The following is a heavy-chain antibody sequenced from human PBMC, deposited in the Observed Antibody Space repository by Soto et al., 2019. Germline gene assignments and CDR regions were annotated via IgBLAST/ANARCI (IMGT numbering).Heavy chain of an antibody. D-gene: IGHD3-10*01. CDR3: ARGGDNSPWYYSL. Sequence: SETLSLTCTVSGGSINNNYWSWIRQPPGRGLEWIGYIFSNGRTNYNPSIESQVTISVDTSKNQLSLKLRSVTAADTAVYYCARGGDNSPWYYSLWGQGTLVTVSS. J-gene: IGHJ4*02. CDR2: IFSNGRT. V-gene: IGHV4-59*01. CDR1: GGSINNNY.